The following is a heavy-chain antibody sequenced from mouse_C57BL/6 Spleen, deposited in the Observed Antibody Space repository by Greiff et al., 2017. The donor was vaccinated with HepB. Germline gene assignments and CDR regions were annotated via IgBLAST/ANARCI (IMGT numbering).Heavy chain of an antibody. CDR2: IRSKSNNYAT. D-gene: IGHD3-3*01. Sequence: EVKVVESGGGLVQPKGSLKLSCAASGFSFNTYAMNWVRQAPGKGLEWVARIRSKSNNYATYYADSVKDRFTISRDDSESMLYLQMNNLKTEDTARYYCVRGLLYYYAMDYWGQGTSVTVSS. CDR3: VRGLLYYYAMDY. J-gene: IGHJ4*01. V-gene: IGHV10-1*01. CDR1: GFSFNTYA.